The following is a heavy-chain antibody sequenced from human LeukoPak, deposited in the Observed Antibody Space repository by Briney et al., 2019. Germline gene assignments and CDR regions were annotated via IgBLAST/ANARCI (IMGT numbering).Heavy chain of an antibody. V-gene: IGHV4-61*01. J-gene: IGHJ4*02. D-gene: IGHD6-13*01. CDR2: IYYSGST. Sequence: SETLSLTCTVSGGSISSSSYYWSWIRQPPGKGLEWLGCIYYSGSTNYNPSLKSRVTISVDTSKNQFSLRLSSVTAADMAVYYCARGRGDSSSPFDYWGQGTLVTVSS. CDR3: ARGRGDSSSPFDY. CDR1: GGSISSSSYY.